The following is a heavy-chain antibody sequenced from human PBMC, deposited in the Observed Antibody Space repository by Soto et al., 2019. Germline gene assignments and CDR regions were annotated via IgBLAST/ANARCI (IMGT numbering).Heavy chain of an antibody. J-gene: IGHJ6*03. Sequence: TSETLSLTCTVSGGSISSYYWSWIRQPPGKGLEWIGYIYYSGSTNYNPSLKSRVTISVDTSKNQFSLKLSSVTAADTAVYYCARERIGIELPNYYYYXDVWGKGTTVTVSS. V-gene: IGHV4-59*01. CDR3: ARERIGIELPNYYYYXDV. D-gene: IGHD1-7*01. CDR1: GGSISSYY. CDR2: IYYSGST.